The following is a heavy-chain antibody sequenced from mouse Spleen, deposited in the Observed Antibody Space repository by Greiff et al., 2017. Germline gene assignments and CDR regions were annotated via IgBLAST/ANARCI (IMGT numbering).Heavy chain of an antibody. CDR1: GYSFTDYN. CDR2: INPNYGTT. V-gene: IGHV1-39*01. J-gene: IGHJ4*01. D-gene: IGHD1-2*01. CDR3: ARSSVFITMDYAMDY. Sequence: EVKLMESGPELVKPGASVKISCKASGYSFTDYNMNWVKQSNGKSLEWIGVINPNYGTTSYNQKFKGKATLTVDQSSSTAYMQLNSLTSEDSAVYYCARSSVFITMDYAMDYWGQGTSVTVSS.